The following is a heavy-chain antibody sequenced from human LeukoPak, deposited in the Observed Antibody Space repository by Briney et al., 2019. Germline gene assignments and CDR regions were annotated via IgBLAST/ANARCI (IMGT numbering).Heavy chain of an antibody. CDR2: ISYSGST. V-gene: IGHV4-39*07. CDR3: ARQDSGWAFDI. D-gene: IGHD3-22*01. CDR1: GGSISSNSFY. Sequence: SETLSLTCTVSGGSISSNSFYWGWIRQPPGKGLEWIGSISYSGSTYYNPSLKSRVTISVDTSRNQFSLKLSSVTAADTAVYYCARQDSGWAFDIWGQGTMVTVSS. J-gene: IGHJ3*02.